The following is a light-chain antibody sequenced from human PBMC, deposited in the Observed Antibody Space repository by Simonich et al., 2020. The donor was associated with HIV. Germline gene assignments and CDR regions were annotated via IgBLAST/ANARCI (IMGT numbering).Light chain of an antibody. V-gene: IGKV3-15*01. CDR1: QSESSN. CDR3: QQYNNWPLF. CDR2: GAS. Sequence: EIVMTQSPATLSVSPGERVTLSCRASQSESSNLSCYQQKHGQAPRLLIYGASTRATCIPARFSGSGYGTECTLTINSMQSEDFAVYYCQQYNNWPLFFGQGAKLEIK. J-gene: IGKJ2*01.